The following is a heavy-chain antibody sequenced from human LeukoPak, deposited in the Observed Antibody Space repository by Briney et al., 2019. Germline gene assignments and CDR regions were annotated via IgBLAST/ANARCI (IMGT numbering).Heavy chain of an antibody. CDR3: ARGRGKWYSSWGDY. CDR1: GGSFSGYY. CDR2: ISHSGST. J-gene: IGHJ4*02. D-gene: IGHD6-13*01. V-gene: IGHV4-34*01. Sequence: SETLSLTCAVYGGSFSGYYWSWIRQPPGKGLEWIGEISHSGSTNYNPSLKSRVTISVDTSKNQFSLKLSSVTAADTAVYYCARGRGKWYSSWGDYWGQGTLVTVSS.